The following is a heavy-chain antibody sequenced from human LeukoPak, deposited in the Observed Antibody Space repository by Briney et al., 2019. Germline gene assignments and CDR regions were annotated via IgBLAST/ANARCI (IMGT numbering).Heavy chain of an antibody. Sequence: SETLSLTCAVYGGSFSGYYWSWIRQPPGKGLEWIGEINHSGSTNYSPSLKSRVTISVDTSKNQFSLKLSSVTAADTAVYYCARGQIAAAWMDYWGQGTLVTVSS. D-gene: IGHD6-13*01. CDR1: GGSFSGYY. CDR3: ARGQIAAAWMDY. J-gene: IGHJ4*02. CDR2: INHSGST. V-gene: IGHV4-34*01.